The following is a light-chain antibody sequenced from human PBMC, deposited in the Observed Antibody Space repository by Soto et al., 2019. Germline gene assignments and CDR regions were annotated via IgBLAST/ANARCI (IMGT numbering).Light chain of an antibody. CDR2: KAS. J-gene: IGKJ4*01. CDR3: QQYGSSPPRLT. CDR1: QSVDSW. Sequence: DIQMTQSPSTLSASIGDRVTITCRTSQSVDSWLAWYQQKPGKAPKLLIYKASSLQTGVPSRFSGSGSGTDFTLTISRLEPEDFAVYYCQQYGSSPPRLTFGGGTKVEIK. V-gene: IGKV1-5*03.